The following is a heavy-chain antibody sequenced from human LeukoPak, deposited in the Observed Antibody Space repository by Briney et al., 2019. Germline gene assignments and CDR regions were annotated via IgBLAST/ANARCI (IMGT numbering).Heavy chain of an antibody. V-gene: IGHV3-23*01. CDR3: AKDLSLDSSGYFFS. J-gene: IGHJ5*02. CDR1: GFTFNRFA. CDR2: ISDSGANT. Sequence: GGSLRLSCSTSGFTFNRFAMSWVRQAPGKGLEWLSAISDSGANTYYADSAKDRLTISRDNSKSTLFLQMSSLRGEDTAVYYCAKDLSLDSSGYFFSWGQGTLVIVSS. D-gene: IGHD3-22*01.